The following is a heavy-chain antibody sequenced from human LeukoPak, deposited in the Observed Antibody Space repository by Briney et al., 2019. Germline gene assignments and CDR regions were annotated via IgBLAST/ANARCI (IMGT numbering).Heavy chain of an antibody. CDR2: ITPIFGTV. D-gene: IGHD3-9*01. CDR1: GATFSSYA. J-gene: IGHJ4*02. CDR3: ARSSDYDILTGCTFFDY. Sequence: SVKVSCKASGATFSSYAISWVRQAPGQGLEWMGGITPIFGTVNYAQKFQGRVTITTDESTSTAYMELSSLRSEDTAVYYCARSSDYDILTGCTFFDYWGQGTLVTVSS. V-gene: IGHV1-69*05.